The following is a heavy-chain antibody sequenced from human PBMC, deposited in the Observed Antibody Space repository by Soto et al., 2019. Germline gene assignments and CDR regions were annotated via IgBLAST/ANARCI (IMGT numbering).Heavy chain of an antibody. CDR1: GYTFSRYG. D-gene: IGHD4-17*01. J-gene: IGHJ4*02. V-gene: IGHV1-18*04. CDR3: ARKEDYGDYVDY. Sequence: QVQLVQSGPEVKKPGASVKVSCKASGYTFSRYGISWVRQAPGQGLEWMGWIRVYNGNTKYAQKVQDRVTMTTDTSTSTAYMDLRSLRSDDTAVYYCARKEDYGDYVDYWGQRTLVTVSS. CDR2: IRVYNGNT.